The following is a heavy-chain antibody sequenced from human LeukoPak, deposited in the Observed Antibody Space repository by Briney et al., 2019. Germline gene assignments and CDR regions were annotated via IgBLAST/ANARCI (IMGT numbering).Heavy chain of an antibody. J-gene: IGHJ4*02. CDR1: GFTFSSYA. Sequence: PGGSLRLSCAASGFTFSSYAMHWVRQAPGKGLEWVAVISYDGSNKYYADSVKGRFTISRDNSKNTLYLQMNSLRAEDTAVYYCARGNGYSSSWPIDYWGQGTLVTVSS. D-gene: IGHD6-13*01. V-gene: IGHV3-30*04. CDR2: ISYDGSNK. CDR3: ARGNGYSSSWPIDY.